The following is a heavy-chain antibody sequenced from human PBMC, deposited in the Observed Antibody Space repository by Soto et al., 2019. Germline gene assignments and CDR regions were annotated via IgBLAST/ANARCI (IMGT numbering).Heavy chain of an antibody. D-gene: IGHD1-7*01. CDR1: GGSISSSY. CDR3: ARLNAGTTYYYYGMDV. Sequence: SETLSLTCTVSGGSISSSYWSWIRQHPGKGLEWIGYIYYSGSTYYNPSLKSRVTISVDTSKNQFSLKLSSVTAADTALYYCARLNAGTTYYYYGMDVWGQGTTVTVSS. CDR2: IYYSGST. J-gene: IGHJ6*02. V-gene: IGHV4-59*08.